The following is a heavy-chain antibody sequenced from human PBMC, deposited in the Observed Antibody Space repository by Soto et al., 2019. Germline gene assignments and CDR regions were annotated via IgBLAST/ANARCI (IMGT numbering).Heavy chain of an antibody. D-gene: IGHD3-22*01. CDR1: GFTFSDYY. CDR2: ISSSGSTI. J-gene: IGHJ4*02. CDR3: AKIESRFFYDSTGYYPFDY. Sequence: VGSLRLSCAASGFTFSDYYMSWIRQAPGKGLEWVSYISSSGSTIYYADSVKGRFTISRDNAKNTVYLQMNSLRAEDTAVYYCAKIESRFFYDSTGYYPFDYWGQGTLVTVSS. V-gene: IGHV3-11*01.